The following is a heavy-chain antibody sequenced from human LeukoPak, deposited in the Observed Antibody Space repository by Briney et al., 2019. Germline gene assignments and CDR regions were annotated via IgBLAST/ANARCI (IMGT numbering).Heavy chain of an antibody. CDR3: ARALVPAAQRLSS. D-gene: IGHD2-2*01. CDR2: INPNTGGT. J-gene: IGHJ5*02. Sequence: ASVKDSCKASGYTFTSYYLHWVRQAPGQGLEWMGWINPNTGGTKYAQKFQGRVTMTRDTSISTAYMEVTRLTSDDTAVYYCARALVPAAQRLSSWGQGTLVTVSS. CDR1: GYTFTSYY. V-gene: IGHV1-2*02.